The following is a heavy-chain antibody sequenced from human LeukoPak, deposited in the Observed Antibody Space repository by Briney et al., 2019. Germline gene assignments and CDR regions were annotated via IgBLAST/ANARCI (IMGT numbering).Heavy chain of an antibody. CDR3: TIVEYQMLYGGFDI. CDR1: GFTFGDYA. CDR2: IRSKAYGGTT. J-gene: IGHJ3*02. V-gene: IGHV3-49*04. Sequence: PGRSLRLSCTASGFTFGDYAMSWVRQAPGKGLEWVGFIRSKAYGGTTEYAASVKGRFTISRDDSKSIAYLQMNSLKTEDTAVYYCTIVEYQMLYGGFDIWGQGTMVTVSS. D-gene: IGHD2-2*02.